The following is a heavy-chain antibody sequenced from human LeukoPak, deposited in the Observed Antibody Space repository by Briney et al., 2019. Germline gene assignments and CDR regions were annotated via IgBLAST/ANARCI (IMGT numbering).Heavy chain of an antibody. V-gene: IGHV3-21*04. D-gene: IGHD2-21*01. CDR2: ISGSSSYI. CDR3: AKAPVTTCSGAYCYPFDY. Sequence: PGGSLRLSCAASGFTFSSDSMNWVRQAPGKGLEWVSSISGSSSYIYYADSVKGRFTISRDSSKNTLYLQMNRLRAEDAAVYYCAKAPVTTCSGAYCYPFDYWGQGTLVTVSS. CDR1: GFTFSSDS. J-gene: IGHJ4*02.